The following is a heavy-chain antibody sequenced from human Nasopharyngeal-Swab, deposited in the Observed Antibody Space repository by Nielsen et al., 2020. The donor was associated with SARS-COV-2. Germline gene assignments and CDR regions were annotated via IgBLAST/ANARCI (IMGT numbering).Heavy chain of an antibody. CDR3: VHSTGWRLDY. J-gene: IGHJ4*02. CDR2: LYWDDDN. D-gene: IGHD6-19*01. Sequence: SGPTLVKPSQTRTLTCTFSGFSLSNSKVGVSWVRQLPGKALEWLALLYWDDDNRYNPSLKNRITITRDTSKNQVVLTMTNMDPVDTATYYCVHSTGWRLDYWGQGTLVTVSS. V-gene: IGHV2-5*02. CDR1: GFSLSNSKVG.